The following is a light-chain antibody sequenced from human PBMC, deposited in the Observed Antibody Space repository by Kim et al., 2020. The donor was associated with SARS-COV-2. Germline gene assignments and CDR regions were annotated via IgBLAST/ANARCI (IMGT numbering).Light chain of an antibody. CDR2: DAS. CDR1: QSVGSD. CDR3: QQYKSLPPYT. J-gene: IGKJ2*01. V-gene: IGKV3-15*01. Sequence: VFPGESATLSCGASQSVGSDLAWFQQKSGEAPRLLIYDASTRATGIPGRFTGSGSGTEFTLTISSLQSEDFAVYYCQQYKSLPPYTFGQGTKLEI.